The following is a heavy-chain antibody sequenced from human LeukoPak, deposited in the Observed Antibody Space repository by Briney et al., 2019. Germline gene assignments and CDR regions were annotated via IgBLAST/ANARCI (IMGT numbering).Heavy chain of an antibody. D-gene: IGHD3-3*01. CDR2: IYYSGST. V-gene: IGHV4-39*07. CDR3: ARDERITIFGAKGRNDAFDI. CDR1: GGSISSSSYY. Sequence: SETLSLTCTVSGGSISSSSYYWGWIRHPPGKGLEWIGSIYYSGSTYYNPSLKSRVTISVDTSKNQFSLKLSSVTAADTAVYYCARDERITIFGAKGRNDAFDIWGQGTMVTVSS. J-gene: IGHJ3*02.